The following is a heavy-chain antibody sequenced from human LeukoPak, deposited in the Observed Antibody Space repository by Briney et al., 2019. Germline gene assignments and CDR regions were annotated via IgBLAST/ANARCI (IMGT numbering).Heavy chain of an antibody. D-gene: IGHD6-6*01. CDR1: GFTFSSNG. CDR3: ARDWGTSSLYLVN. CDR2: IQNDGNNK. V-gene: IGHV3-30*02. J-gene: IGHJ4*02. Sequence: PGGSLRLSCAASGFTFSSNGMHWVRQAPGKGLEWVAFIQNDGNNKKYAASVKGRFTISRDNSKNTLYLQMNSLRIEDTAVYYCARDWGTSSLYLVNWGQGTLVTVSS.